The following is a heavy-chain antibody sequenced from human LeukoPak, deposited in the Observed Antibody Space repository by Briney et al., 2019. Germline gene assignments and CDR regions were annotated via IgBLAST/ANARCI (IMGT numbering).Heavy chain of an antibody. CDR3: ARGGDIVVVPTGAGSHIKLNNAFDI. V-gene: IGHV1-69*02. D-gene: IGHD2-2*01. J-gene: IGHJ3*02. Sequence: ASVKVSCKASGDTLSSFTISWLRQAPGQGLEWMGRIIPIINIATYAQKFQGRVTITADKSTSTVHLEVISLRSEDTAVYYCARGGDIVVVPTGAGSHIKLNNAFDIWGQGTMVTVSS. CDR1: GDTLSSFT. CDR2: IIPIINIA.